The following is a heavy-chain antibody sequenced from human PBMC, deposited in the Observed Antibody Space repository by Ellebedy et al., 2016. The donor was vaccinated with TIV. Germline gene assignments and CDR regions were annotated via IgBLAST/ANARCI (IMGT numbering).Heavy chain of an antibody. CDR1: GFKFSKYW. D-gene: IGHD3-3*01. V-gene: IGHV3-7*03. CDR3: ARDFDYWSARGMDV. J-gene: IGHJ6*02. CDR2: IKEDGSEK. Sequence: GESLKISCAASGFKFSKYWMSWVRQAPGKGLEWVANIKEDGSEKQYIDSVEGRFTISRNNAKNSMSLQMNSLRVEGTAVYYCARDFDYWSARGMDVWGQGTTVTVSS.